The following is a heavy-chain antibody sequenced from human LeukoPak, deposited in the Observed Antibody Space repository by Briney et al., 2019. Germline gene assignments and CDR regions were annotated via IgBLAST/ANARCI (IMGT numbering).Heavy chain of an antibody. CDR1: GFTFSSYS. CDR2: ISSSSSYI. V-gene: IGHV3-21*01. D-gene: IGHD6-19*01. CDR3: ARDPRPAYSSPPFDY. J-gene: IGHJ4*02. Sequence: GGSLRLSCAASGFTFSSYSMNWVRQAPGKGLEWVSSISSSSSYIYYADSVKGRFTISRDNAKNSLYLQMNSLRAEDTAVYYCARDPRPAYSSPPFDYWGQGTLVTVSS.